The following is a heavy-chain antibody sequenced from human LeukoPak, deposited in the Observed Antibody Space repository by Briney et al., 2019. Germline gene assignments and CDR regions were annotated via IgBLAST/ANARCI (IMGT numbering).Heavy chain of an antibody. J-gene: IGHJ5*02. CDR2: IRHSGTT. D-gene: IGHD3-10*01. CDR3: ARAEGEIYRRSGSNNRFDP. CDR1: GYSISSGYY. V-gene: IGHV4-38-2*02. Sequence: SETLSLTCTVSGYSISSGYYWGWIRQPPGKGLEWIGTIRHSGTTYYNPSLKSRVTISIDSSKNQFSLRLTSVTAADTAVVYCARAEGEIYRRSGSNNRFDPWGQGALVTVSS.